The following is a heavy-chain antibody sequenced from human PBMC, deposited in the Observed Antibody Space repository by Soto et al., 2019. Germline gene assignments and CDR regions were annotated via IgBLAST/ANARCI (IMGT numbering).Heavy chain of an antibody. D-gene: IGHD1-26*01. J-gene: IGHJ5*01. CDR2: LGGGGADK. V-gene: IGHV3-23*01. Sequence: DVQLLESGGGLVQPGGSLTLSCAASRFTFSDFAMSWVRQAPGKGLEWVSSLGGGGADKYYADSVKGRFTISRDNSKNTLYLQMDSLRDEDTAIYHCAKDAVSYNGKWDWFDSWGQGTLVTVSS. CDR3: AKDAVSYNGKWDWFDS. CDR1: RFTFSDFA.